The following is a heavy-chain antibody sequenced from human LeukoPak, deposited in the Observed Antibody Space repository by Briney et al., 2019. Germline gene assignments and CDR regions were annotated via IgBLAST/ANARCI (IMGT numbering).Heavy chain of an antibody. CDR1: GFTFSSYA. Sequence: GRSLRLSCAASGFTFSSYAMHWVRQAPGKGLEWVAVISYDGSNKYYADSVKGRFTISRDNSKNTLYLQMNSLRTEDTAVYYCARDGDAGFDSWGQGTLVTVSS. V-gene: IGHV3-30-3*01. D-gene: IGHD4-17*01. CDR3: ARDGDAGFDS. CDR2: ISYDGSNK. J-gene: IGHJ4*02.